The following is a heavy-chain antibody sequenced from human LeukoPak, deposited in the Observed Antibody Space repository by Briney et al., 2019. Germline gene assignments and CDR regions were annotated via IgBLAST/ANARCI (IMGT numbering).Heavy chain of an antibody. CDR2: IIPILGIA. D-gene: IGHD2-15*01. V-gene: IGHV1-69*02. CDR1: GYTFTGYY. J-gene: IGHJ4*02. CDR3: ARYYCSGGSCYHDQPFDY. Sequence: SVKVSCKASGYTFTGYYMHWVRQAPGQGLEWMGRIIPILGIANYAQKFQGRVTITADKSTSTAYMELSSLRSEDTAVYYCARYYCSGGSCYHDQPFDYWGQGTLVTVSS.